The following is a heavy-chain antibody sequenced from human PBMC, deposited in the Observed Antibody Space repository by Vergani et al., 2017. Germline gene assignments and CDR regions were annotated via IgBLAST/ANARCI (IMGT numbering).Heavy chain of an antibody. CDR3: ARDLGYYGSGSSGSWFDP. CDR2: IIPILGIA. CDR1: GGTFSSYT. V-gene: IGHV1-69*08. D-gene: IGHD3-10*01. J-gene: IGHJ5*02. Sequence: QVQLVQSGAEVKKPGSSVKVSCKASGGTFSSYTISWVRQAPGQGLEWMGRIIPILGIANYAQKFQGRVTITADKSTSTAYMELSSLRSEDTAVYYCARDLGYYGSGSSGSWFDPGGQGTLVTVSS.